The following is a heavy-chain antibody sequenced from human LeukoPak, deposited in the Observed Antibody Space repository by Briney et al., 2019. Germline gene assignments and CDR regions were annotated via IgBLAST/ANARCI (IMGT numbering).Heavy chain of an antibody. J-gene: IGHJ6*02. Sequence: ETLSLTCTVSGGSLSSYYWGWIRQPPGKGLEWIGYIYYSGSTNYNPSLKSRATISVDTSKNQFSLKLSSVTAADTAVYYCARDRWLTSYGMDVWGQGTTVTVSS. CDR2: IYYSGST. CDR1: GGSLSSYY. CDR3: ARDRWLTSYGMDV. V-gene: IGHV4-59*01. D-gene: IGHD6-19*01.